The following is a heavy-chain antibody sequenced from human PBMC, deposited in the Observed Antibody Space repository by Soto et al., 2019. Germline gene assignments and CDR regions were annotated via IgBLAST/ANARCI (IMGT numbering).Heavy chain of an antibody. Sequence: GESLKISCKGSGYSFAGYWITWVRQEPGKGLEWMGRIDPSDSQTYYSPSFRGHVTISVTKSITTVFLQWSSLRASDTAMYYCARQIYDSDTGPNFQYYFDSWGQETRSPSPQ. CDR3: ARQIYDSDTGPNFQYYFDS. CDR2: IDPSDSQT. J-gene: IGHJ4*02. V-gene: IGHV5-10-1*01. CDR1: GYSFAGYW. D-gene: IGHD3-22*01.